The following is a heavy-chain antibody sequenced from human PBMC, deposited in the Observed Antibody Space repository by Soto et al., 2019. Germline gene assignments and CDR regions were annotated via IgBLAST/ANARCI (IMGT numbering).Heavy chain of an antibody. CDR2: IIPIFGTA. D-gene: IGHD3-22*01. Sequence: GASVKVSCKASGGTFSSYAISWVRQAPGQGLEWMGGIIPIFGTANYAQKFQGRVTITADESTSTAYMELSSLRSEDTAVYYCARAPYYYDSSGYFWFDPWGQGTLVTVSS. J-gene: IGHJ5*02. V-gene: IGHV1-69*13. CDR1: GGTFSSYA. CDR3: ARAPYYYDSSGYFWFDP.